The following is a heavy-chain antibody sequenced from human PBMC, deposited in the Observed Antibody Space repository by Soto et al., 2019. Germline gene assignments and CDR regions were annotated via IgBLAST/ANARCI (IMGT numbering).Heavy chain of an antibody. CDR1: GGSFSGYY. Sequence: PSETLSLTCAVYGGSFSGYYWSWIRQPPGKGLEWIGEINHSGSTNYNPSLKSRVTISVDTSKNQFSLKLSSVTAADTAVYYCARVDIVVVPAAILSWFEPWGQGTLVTVSS. CDR2: INHSGST. J-gene: IGHJ5*02. D-gene: IGHD2-2*01. CDR3: ARVDIVVVPAAILSWFEP. V-gene: IGHV4-34*01.